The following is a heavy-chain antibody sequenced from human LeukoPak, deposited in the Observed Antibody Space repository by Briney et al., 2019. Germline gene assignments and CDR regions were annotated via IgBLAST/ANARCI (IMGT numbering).Heavy chain of an antibody. D-gene: IGHD3-3*01. CDR3: ARDVVWSRYFDY. CDR1: GYTFTTYG. V-gene: IGHV1-18*01. Sequence: GASVKVSCKASGYTFTTYGVSWVRQAPGQGLEWMGWISAYNGDTKYAQKFQDRVTMTTDTSTSTAYMELRSLKYDDTAVCYCARDVVWSRYFDYWGQGTLVTVSS. CDR2: ISAYNGDT. J-gene: IGHJ4*02.